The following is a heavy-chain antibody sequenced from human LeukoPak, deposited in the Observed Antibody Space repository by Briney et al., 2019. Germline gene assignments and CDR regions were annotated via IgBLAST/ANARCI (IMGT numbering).Heavy chain of an antibody. CDR2: INHSEST. V-gene: IGHV4-34*01. CDR1: GGSFSVYY. D-gene: IGHD6-13*01. Sequence: PSETLSITCGVYGGSFSVYYWTWIRQYPGKGLESIGEINHSESTKYNPSLESRVTISVDTSKNQFSLKLTSVPAADTAVYYCARGPPDSSSWYYYNYWGQGTLVTVSS. CDR3: ARGPPDSSSWYYYNY. J-gene: IGHJ4*02.